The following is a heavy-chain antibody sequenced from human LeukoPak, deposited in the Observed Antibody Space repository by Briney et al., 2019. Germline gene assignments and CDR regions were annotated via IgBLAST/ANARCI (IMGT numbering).Heavy chain of an antibody. CDR1: GGSISSYY. V-gene: IGHV4-59*08. Sequence: PSETLSLTCTVSGGSISSYYWSWIPQPPGKGLEWIGYIYYSGSTNYNPSLKSRVTISVDTSKNQFSLKLSSVTAADTAVYYCARHQLDYCSSTSCYAGKVAWFDPWGQGTLVTVSS. CDR3: ARHQLDYCSSTSCYAGKVAWFDP. CDR2: IYYSGST. J-gene: IGHJ5*02. D-gene: IGHD2-2*01.